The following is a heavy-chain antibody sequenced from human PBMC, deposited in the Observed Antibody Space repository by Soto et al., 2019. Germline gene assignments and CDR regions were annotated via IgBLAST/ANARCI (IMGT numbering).Heavy chain of an antibody. D-gene: IGHD1-26*01. J-gene: IGHJ3*02. CDR3: APRKYGSVNIGAFDI. V-gene: IGHV3-48*03. CDR2: ISKSGIDI. CDR1: GFSFSTYE. Sequence: EVQLVESGGGLVQPGGSLRLSCAASGFSFSTYEMNWVRQAPGKGLEWVSYISKSGIDIYYADSVKGRFTISRDNANNSLYLQMNSLRAEDTAVYYCAPRKYGSVNIGAFDIWGQGTMVTVSS.